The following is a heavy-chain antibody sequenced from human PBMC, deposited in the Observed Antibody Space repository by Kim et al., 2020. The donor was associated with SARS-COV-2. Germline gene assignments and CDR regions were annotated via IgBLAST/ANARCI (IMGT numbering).Heavy chain of an antibody. V-gene: IGHV1-69*13. J-gene: IGHJ6*02. CDR1: GGTFSSYA. CDR2: IIPIFGTA. Sequence: SVKVSCKASGGTFSSYAISWVRQAPGQGLEWMGGIIPIFGTANYAQKFQGRVTITADESTSTAYMELSSLRSEDTAVYYCARGPYYGSGWDGMDVWGQGTTVTVSS. CDR3: ARGPYYGSGWDGMDV. D-gene: IGHD3-10*01.